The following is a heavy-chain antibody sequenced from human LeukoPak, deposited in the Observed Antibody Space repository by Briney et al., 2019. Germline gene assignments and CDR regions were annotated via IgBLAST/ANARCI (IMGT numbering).Heavy chain of an antibody. Sequence: PSETLSLTCTVFGGSISSSSYYWGWIRQPPGKGLEWIGSIYYSGSTYYNPSLKSRVTISVDTSKNQFSLKLSSVTAADTAVYYCARATSSWYLLFDYWGQGTLVTVSS. V-gene: IGHV4-39*07. J-gene: IGHJ4*02. CDR1: GGSISSSSYY. CDR3: ARATSSWYLLFDY. CDR2: IYYSGST. D-gene: IGHD6-13*01.